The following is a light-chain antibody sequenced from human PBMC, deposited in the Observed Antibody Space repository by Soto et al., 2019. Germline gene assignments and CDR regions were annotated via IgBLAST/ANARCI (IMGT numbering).Light chain of an antibody. Sequence: DIQITQSPSSLSASVGDRVTIICRASQSVSTRLAWYQQKPGKAPKVLIYDASSWAGGVPSRFTGSGSGTESTLTINSLQPDDFATYYCQQYSVYWTFGQGTKVDIK. V-gene: IGKV1-5*02. CDR1: QSVSTR. J-gene: IGKJ1*01. CDR3: QQYSVYWT. CDR2: DAS.